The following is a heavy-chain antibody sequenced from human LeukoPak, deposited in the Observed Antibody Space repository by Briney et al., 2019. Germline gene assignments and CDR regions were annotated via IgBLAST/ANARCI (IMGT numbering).Heavy chain of an antibody. D-gene: IGHD3-10*01. J-gene: IGHJ6*02. CDR1: GGSISSYY. Sequence: SETLSLTCTVSGGSISSYYWSWIRQPPGEGLEWIGYIYYSGSTDYNPSLNTRVTISVDTSKNQFSLNLSSVTAADTAVYYCARGVGSYYYGLDVWGQGTTVTVSS. CDR2: IYYSGST. CDR3: ARGVGSYYYGLDV. V-gene: IGHV4-59*01.